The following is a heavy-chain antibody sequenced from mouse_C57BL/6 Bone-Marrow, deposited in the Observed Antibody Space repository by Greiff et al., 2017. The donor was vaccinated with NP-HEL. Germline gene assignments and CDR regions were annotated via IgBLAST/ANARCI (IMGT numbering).Heavy chain of an antibody. D-gene: IGHD1-1*01. V-gene: IGHV1-64*01. CDR2: IHPNSGST. J-gene: IGHJ2*01. CDR1: GYTFTSYW. Sequence: QVQLQQPGAELVKPGASVKLSCTASGYTFTSYWMHWVKQRPGQGLEWIGMIHPNSGSTNYNETFKSKATLTVDKSSSTAYMQISRLTSEDSAVYYCARDTTVVRNYWGQGTTLTVSS. CDR3: ARDTTVVRNY.